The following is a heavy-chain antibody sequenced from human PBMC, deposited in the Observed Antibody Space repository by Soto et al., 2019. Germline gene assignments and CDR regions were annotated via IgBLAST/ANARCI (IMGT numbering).Heavy chain of an antibody. CDR2: IVPIVDTS. Sequence: QFQLVQSGAEVRQPASSVKVSCKTSGGTFSSYAISRVRQAPGQGLEWMGGIVPIVDTSTYAQKFQGRVTITADASTSPVYLELSSLRSDDTAVYYCVRVVAIPGYPDNWGQGTLVTVSS. CDR3: VRVVAIPGYPDN. D-gene: IGHD5-12*01. CDR1: GGTFSSYA. J-gene: IGHJ4*02. V-gene: IGHV1-69*12.